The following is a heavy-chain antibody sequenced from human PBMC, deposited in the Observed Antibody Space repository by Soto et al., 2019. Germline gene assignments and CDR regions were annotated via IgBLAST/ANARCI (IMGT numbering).Heavy chain of an antibody. D-gene: IGHD6-19*01. Sequence: SETLSLTCAVSGYSISSGYYWGWIRQPPGKGLEWIGSIYHSGSTYYNPSLKSRVTISVDTSKNQFSLKLSSVTAADTAVYYCARGLVAGTGGNYWGQGTLVTVSS. CDR3: ARGLVAGTGGNY. CDR2: IYHSGST. CDR1: GYSISSGYY. J-gene: IGHJ4*02. V-gene: IGHV4-38-2*01.